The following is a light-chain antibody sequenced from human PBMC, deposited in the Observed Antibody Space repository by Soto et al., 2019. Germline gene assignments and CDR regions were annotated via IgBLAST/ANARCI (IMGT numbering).Light chain of an antibody. V-gene: IGKV3-15*01. J-gene: IGKJ1*01. Sequence: EIVLTQSPATLSVSPGDRASLSCRASQSVSTNLAWYQHKPGQPPRLLFYSVSARASGVPARYSVSGSETDVTLTISSLQSEDLAVYYWQQYHSWPRTFGQGTKVE. CDR2: SVS. CDR3: QQYHSWPRT. CDR1: QSVSTN.